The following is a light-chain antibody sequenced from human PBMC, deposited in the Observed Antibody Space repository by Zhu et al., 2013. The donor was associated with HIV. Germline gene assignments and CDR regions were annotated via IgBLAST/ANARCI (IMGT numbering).Light chain of an antibody. CDR1: NSNIGTDT. CDR3: AAWDDSLYGYV. CDR2: NTN. Sequence: QSLLTQSPSASGTPGQRVIISCSGSNSNIGTDTVNWYHQVPGTAPKLLIYNTNRRPSGVPDRFSGSKSGASASLAISDLQSEDDADYYCAAWDDSLYGYVFGTGTKVTVL. J-gene: IGLJ1*01. V-gene: IGLV1-44*01.